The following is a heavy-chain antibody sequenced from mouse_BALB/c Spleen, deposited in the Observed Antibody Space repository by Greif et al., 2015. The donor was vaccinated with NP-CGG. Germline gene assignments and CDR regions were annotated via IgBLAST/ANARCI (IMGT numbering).Heavy chain of an antibody. J-gene: IGHJ4*01. D-gene: IGHD1-1*01. V-gene: IGHV5-6*01. CDR3: ARHVFTTVVVHYAMDY. CDR2: ISSGGSYT. Sequence: DVHLVESGGDLVKPGGSLKLSCAASGFTFSSYGMSWVRQTPDKRLEWVATISSGGSYTYYPDSVKGRFTISRDNAKNTLYLQMSSLKSEDTAMYYCARHVFTTVVVHYAMDYWGQGTSVTVSS. CDR1: GFTFSSYG.